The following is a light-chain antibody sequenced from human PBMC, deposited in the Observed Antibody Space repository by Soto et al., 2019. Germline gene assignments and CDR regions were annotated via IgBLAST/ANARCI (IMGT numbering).Light chain of an antibody. V-gene: IGLV2-14*01. CDR2: EVS. CDR3: SSYTSSSTVV. Sequence: LTQPASVSGSPGQSITLSCTGTSSDIGGYNYVSWYQQHPGKAPKLMIYEVSDRPSGISNRFSGSKSANTASLTISGLQAEDEADYYCSSYTSSSTVVFGGGTKVTVL. J-gene: IGLJ3*02. CDR1: SSDIGGYNY.